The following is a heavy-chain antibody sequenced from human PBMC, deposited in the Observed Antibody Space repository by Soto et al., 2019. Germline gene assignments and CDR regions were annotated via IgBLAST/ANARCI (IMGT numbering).Heavy chain of an antibody. CDR3: ARDSPKYSGSYYGDDAFDI. D-gene: IGHD1-26*01. J-gene: IGHJ3*02. CDR2: ISAYNGNT. CDR1: GYTFTSYG. V-gene: IGHV1-18*01. Sequence: QVQLVQSGAEVKKPGASVKVSCKASGYTFTSYGISWVRQAPGQGLEWMGWISAYNGNTNYAQKLQGRVTMTTDTSTSTAYMELRRLRSDDTAVYYCARDSPKYSGSYYGDDAFDIWGQGTMVTVSS.